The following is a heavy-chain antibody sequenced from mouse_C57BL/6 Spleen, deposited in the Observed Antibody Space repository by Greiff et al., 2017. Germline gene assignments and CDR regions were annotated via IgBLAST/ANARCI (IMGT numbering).Heavy chain of an antibody. D-gene: IGHD1-1*01. CDR2: IHPNSGST. V-gene: IGHV1-64*01. Sequence: VQLQQPGAELVKPGASVKLSCKASGYTFTSYWMHWVKQRPGQGLEWIGMIHPNSGSTNYNEKFKSKATLTVDKSSSTAYMQLSSLTSEDSAVYYCARSAGSSSYYFDYWGQGTTLTVSS. CDR3: ARSAGSSSYYFDY. CDR1: GYTFTSYW. J-gene: IGHJ2*01.